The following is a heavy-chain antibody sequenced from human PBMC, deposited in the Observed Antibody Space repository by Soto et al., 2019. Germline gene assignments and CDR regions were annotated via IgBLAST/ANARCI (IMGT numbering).Heavy chain of an antibody. D-gene: IGHD1-7*01. Sequence: SETLSLTCNVSGDSLSDGSYYWGCIRQPPGKGLEWIGNIYHGGISYYNPSLKSRVTISVDTSKNQFSLNLRSVTAADTAVYYCVTGTTFEQFDYWGRGTLVTVSS. V-gene: IGHV4-39*01. CDR2: IYHGGIS. CDR3: VTGTTFEQFDY. J-gene: IGHJ4*02. CDR1: GDSLSDGSYY.